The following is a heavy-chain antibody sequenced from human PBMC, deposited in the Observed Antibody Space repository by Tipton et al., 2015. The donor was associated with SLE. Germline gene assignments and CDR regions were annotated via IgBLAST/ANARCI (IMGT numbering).Heavy chain of an antibody. Sequence: TLSLTCTVSGGSISSRYWSWIRQPPGKGLEWIGYIYYSGSTNYNPSLKSRVTISVDTSKNQFSLKLSSVTAADTAVYYCARDLRSMTTVTRGFDLWGRGTLVTVSS. CDR2: IYYSGST. CDR3: ARDLRSMTTVTRGFDL. V-gene: IGHV4-59*11. J-gene: IGHJ2*01. D-gene: IGHD4-17*01. CDR1: GGSISSRY.